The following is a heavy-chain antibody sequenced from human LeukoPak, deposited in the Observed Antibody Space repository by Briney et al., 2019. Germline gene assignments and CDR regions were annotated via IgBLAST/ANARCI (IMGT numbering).Heavy chain of an antibody. V-gene: IGHV3-21*01. CDR2: ISSSSSYI. CDR1: GFTCSSYS. CDR3: ARTTMVQGVGYVDY. J-gene: IGHJ4*02. D-gene: IGHD3-10*01. Sequence: PGGSLRLSCAASGFTCSSYSMNWVRQAPGKVLEWVSSISSSSSYIYYADSVKGRFTISRDNAKNSLYLQMNSLRAEDTAVYYCARTTMVQGVGYVDYWGQGTLVTVSS.